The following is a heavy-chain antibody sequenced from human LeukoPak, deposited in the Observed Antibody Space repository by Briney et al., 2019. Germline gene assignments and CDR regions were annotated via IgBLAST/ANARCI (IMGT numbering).Heavy chain of an antibody. Sequence: GGSLRLSCAASGFTVSSNYMSWVRQAPGKGLEWVSVIYSGGSTYYADSVKGRFTISRDNSKNTLYLQMNSLRAEDTAVYYCARGTDCSSTSCWGYYYYYGMDVWGQGTTVTVSS. D-gene: IGHD2-2*01. CDR2: IYSGGST. J-gene: IGHJ6*02. CDR3: ARGTDCSSTSCWGYYYYYGMDV. V-gene: IGHV3-66*01. CDR1: GFTVSSNY.